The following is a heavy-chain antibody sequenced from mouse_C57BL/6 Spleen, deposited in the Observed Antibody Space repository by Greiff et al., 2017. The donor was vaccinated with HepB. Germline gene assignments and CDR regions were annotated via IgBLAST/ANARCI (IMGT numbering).Heavy chain of an antibody. V-gene: IGHV3-6*01. CDR1: GYSITSGYY. CDR2: ISYDGSN. D-gene: IGHD2-4*01. J-gene: IGHJ4*01. CDR3: ARGDIYYEGAMDY. Sequence: DVQLQESGPGLVKPSQSLSLTCSVTGYSITSGYYWNWIRQFPGNKLEWMGYISYDGSNNYNPSLKNRISITRDTSKNQFFLKLNSVTTEDTATYYCARGDIYYEGAMDYWGQGTSVTVSS.